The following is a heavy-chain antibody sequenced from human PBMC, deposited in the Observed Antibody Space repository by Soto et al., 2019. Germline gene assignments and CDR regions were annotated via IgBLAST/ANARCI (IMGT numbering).Heavy chain of an antibody. CDR2: IYYSGTT. CDR1: GGSGSGYH. CDR3: ARGQTNIWYFYH. Sequence: QVQLQESGPRLVKPSETLSLTCTVSGGSGSGYHWNWVRQPPGKRLEWIGHIYYSGTTNYNPSPKSQITISIDTSKTQFSLKMNSVTGADTAVYYCARGQTNIWYFYHWGQGTLVTVSS. J-gene: IGHJ4*02. V-gene: IGHV4-59*02.